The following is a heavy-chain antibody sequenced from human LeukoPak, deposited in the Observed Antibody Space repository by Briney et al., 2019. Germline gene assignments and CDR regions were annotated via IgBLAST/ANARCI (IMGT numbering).Heavy chain of an antibody. CDR3: AREEAAVAGTFGFDY. CDR1: GGTFSSYT. J-gene: IGHJ4*02. D-gene: IGHD6-19*01. V-gene: IGHV1-69*04. CDR2: IIPILGIA. Sequence: SVKVSCKASGGTFSSYTISWVRQAPGQGLEWTGRIIPILGIANYAQKFQGRVTITADKSTSTAYMELSSLRSEDTAVYYCAREEAAVAGTFGFDYWGQGTLVTVSS.